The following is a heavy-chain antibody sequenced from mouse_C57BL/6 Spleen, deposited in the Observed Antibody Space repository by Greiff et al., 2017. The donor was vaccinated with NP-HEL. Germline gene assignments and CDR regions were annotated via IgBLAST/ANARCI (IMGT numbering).Heavy chain of an antibody. CDR3: ARERYFDY. Sequence: EVKLQESGPVLVKPGASVKMSCKASGYTFTDYYMNWVKQSHGKSLEWIGVINPYNGGTSYNQKFKGKATLTVDKSSSTAYMELNSLTSEDSAVYYCARERYFDYWGQGTTLTVSS. CDR1: GYTFTDYY. CDR2: INPYNGGT. V-gene: IGHV1-19*01. J-gene: IGHJ2*01.